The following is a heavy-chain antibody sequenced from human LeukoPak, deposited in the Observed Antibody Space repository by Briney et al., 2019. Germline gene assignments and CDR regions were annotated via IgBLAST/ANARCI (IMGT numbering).Heavy chain of an antibody. CDR3: ARIRCGHSGSLCYNH. D-gene: IGHD2-21*01. CDR2: GSHTEGT. Sequence: PAEPLSLICGVCGVSISYFFWSWIRQPPGKGLEWMGEGSHTEGTRYSPYLESRVTRSVSTSDNQLALKLILVTAADTAVYYCARIRCGHSGSLCYNHWGLGTLVTVSS. V-gene: IGHV4-34*01. J-gene: IGHJ4*02. CDR1: GVSISYFF.